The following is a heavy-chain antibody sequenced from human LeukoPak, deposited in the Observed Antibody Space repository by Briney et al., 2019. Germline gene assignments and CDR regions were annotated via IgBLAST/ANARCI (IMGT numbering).Heavy chain of an antibody. D-gene: IGHD3-10*01. CDR3: ARGAYYYGSGSYYNMLDY. Sequence: GRSLRLSCAPSGFTFSSYAMHWVRQAPGKGLEWVAVISYDGSNKYYADSVKGRFTISRDNSKNTLYLQMNSLRAEDTAVYYCARGAYYYGSGSYYNMLDYWGQGTLVTVSS. V-gene: IGHV3-30-3*01. CDR1: GFTFSSYA. J-gene: IGHJ4*02. CDR2: ISYDGSNK.